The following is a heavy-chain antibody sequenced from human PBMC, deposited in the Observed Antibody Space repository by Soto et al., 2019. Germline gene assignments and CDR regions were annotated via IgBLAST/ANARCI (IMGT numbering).Heavy chain of an antibody. J-gene: IGHJ4*02. V-gene: IGHV3-23*01. CDR1: GFTFSSYA. CDR3: AKRGVGFDFEY. D-gene: IGHD1-26*01. Sequence: EVQLLESGGGLVQPGGSLRLSCAASGFTFSSYAMSWVRQAPGKGLEWVSAISGSGDSTYYADSVKGRFTISRDNSKNTLYLQMNSLRAEDTAGYYCAKRGVGFDFEYWGQGTLVTVSS. CDR2: ISGSGDST.